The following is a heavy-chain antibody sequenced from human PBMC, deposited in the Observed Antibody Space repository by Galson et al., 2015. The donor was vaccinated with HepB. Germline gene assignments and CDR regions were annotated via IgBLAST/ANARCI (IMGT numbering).Heavy chain of an antibody. V-gene: IGHV3-64*01. Sequence: SLRLSCAVSGPNLNNPHMHWVRQAPGKGLDFVSAISNDGLSTYYANSVKGRFTISRVNSKDTDTIYLQMSGLRVEDTAIYYCARERYSSGYAGCFDYWGQGALVTVSS. CDR3: ARERYSSGYAGCFDY. CDR2: ISNDGLST. D-gene: IGHD6-19*01. J-gene: IGHJ4*02. CDR1: GPNLNNPH.